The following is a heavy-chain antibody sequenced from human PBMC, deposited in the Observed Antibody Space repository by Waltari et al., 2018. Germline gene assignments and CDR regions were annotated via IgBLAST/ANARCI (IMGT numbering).Heavy chain of an antibody. CDR3: AKPSLDY. CDR2: ISGSGGST. Sequence: EVQLLESGGGLVQPGGSLRLSCAASGFTFSSYAMNWVSQAPGKGLEWGSGISGSGGSTYSADSVKGRFTISRDNSKNTLYLQMNSLRAEDTAVYYCAKPSLDYWGQGTLVTVSS. J-gene: IGHJ4*02. V-gene: IGHV3-23*01. CDR1: GFTFSSYA.